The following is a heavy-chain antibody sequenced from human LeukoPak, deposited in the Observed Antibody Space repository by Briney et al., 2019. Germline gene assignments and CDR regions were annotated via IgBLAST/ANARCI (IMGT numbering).Heavy chain of an antibody. CDR3: AREPSLDYGDSNFDY. J-gene: IGHJ4*02. CDR2: IIPIFGTT. D-gene: IGHD4-17*01. CDR1: GNTFSSYV. Sequence: SVKVSCKASGNTFSSYVITWVRQAPGQGLEWMGGIIPIFGTTNFAQKFQDRVIFTADKSSTTAYMELSRLKSEDTAVYYCAREPSLDYGDSNFDYWGQGTLVTVSS. V-gene: IGHV1-69*06.